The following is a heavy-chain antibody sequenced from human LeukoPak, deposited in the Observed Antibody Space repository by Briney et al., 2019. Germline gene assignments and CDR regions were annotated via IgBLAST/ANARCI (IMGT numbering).Heavy chain of an antibody. CDR2: IKSKTDGGTT. V-gene: IGHV3-15*01. J-gene: IGHJ4*02. D-gene: IGHD3-22*01. CDR1: GFTFSNAW. CDR3: TTDRPITMIVVVTSFDY. Sequence: PGGSLRLSCAASGFTFSNAWMSWVRQAPGKGLEWVGRIKSKTDGGTTDYAAPVKGRLTISRDDSKNTLYLQMNSLKTEDTAVYYCTTDRPITMIVVVTSFDYWGQGTLVTVSS.